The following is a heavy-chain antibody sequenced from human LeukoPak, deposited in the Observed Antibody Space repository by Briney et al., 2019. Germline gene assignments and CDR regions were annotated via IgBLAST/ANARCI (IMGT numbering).Heavy chain of an antibody. J-gene: IGHJ4*02. D-gene: IGHD6-6*01. Sequence: PGGSLRLSCAASGFTFSSYAMHWVRQAPGKGLEWVAVIWYDGSNKYYADSVKGRFTISRDNSKNTLYLQMNSLRAEDTAVYYCARDGKYGSSSFDYWGQGTLVTVSS. CDR3: ARDGKYGSSSFDY. CDR2: IWYDGSNK. V-gene: IGHV3-33*08. CDR1: GFTFSSYA.